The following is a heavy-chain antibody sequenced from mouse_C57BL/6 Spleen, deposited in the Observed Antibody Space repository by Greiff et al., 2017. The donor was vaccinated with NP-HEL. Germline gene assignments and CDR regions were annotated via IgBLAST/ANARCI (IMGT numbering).Heavy chain of an antibody. CDR3: ARWGIYDGYYGWFAY. CDR1: GYTFTSYW. D-gene: IGHD2-3*01. Sequence: VQLQQSGAELVMPGASVKLSCKASGYTFTSYWMHWVKQRPGQGLEWIGEIDPSDSYTNYNQKFKGKSTLTVDKSSSTAYMQLSSLTSEDSAVYYCARWGIYDGYYGWFAYWGQGTLVTVSA. J-gene: IGHJ3*01. CDR2: IDPSDSYT. V-gene: IGHV1-69*01.